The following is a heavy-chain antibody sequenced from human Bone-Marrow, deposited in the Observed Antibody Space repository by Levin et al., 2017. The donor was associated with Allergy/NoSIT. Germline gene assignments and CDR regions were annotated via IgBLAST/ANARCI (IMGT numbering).Heavy chain of an antibody. CDR3: ARGGPNSSSWTSDYYYYGMDV. V-gene: IGHV1-69*06. CDR1: GSTFSSYA. J-gene: IGHJ6*02. D-gene: IGHD6-13*01. Sequence: SVKVSCKASGSTFSSYAISWVRQAPGQGLEWMGGIIPIFGTANYAQKFQGRVTITADKSTSTAYMELSSLRSEDTAVYYCARGGPNSSSWTSDYYYYGMDVWGQGTTVTVSS. CDR2: IIPIFGTA.